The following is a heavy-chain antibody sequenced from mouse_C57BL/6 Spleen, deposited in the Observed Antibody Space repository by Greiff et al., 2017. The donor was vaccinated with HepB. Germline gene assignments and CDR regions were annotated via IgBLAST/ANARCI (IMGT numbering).Heavy chain of an antibody. V-gene: IGHV2-5*01. Sequence: VQLQQSGPGLVQPSQSLSITCTVSGFSLTSYGVHWVRQSPGKGLEWLGVIWRGGSTDYNAAVMSRLSITKDNSKSQVFFKMNSLQADDTAIYYCAKKDIYDYNAMDYWGQGTSVTVSS. CDR2: IWRGGST. D-gene: IGHD2-3*01. J-gene: IGHJ4*01. CDR1: GFSLTSYG. CDR3: AKKDIYDYNAMDY.